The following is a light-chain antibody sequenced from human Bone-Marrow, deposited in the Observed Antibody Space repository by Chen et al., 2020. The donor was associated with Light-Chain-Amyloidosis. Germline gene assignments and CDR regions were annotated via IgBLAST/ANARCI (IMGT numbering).Light chain of an antibody. J-gene: IGLJ2*01. V-gene: IGLV3-25*03. CDR1: DLPTKY. Sequence: SYHITQTPSLWVGPGQTARLSCSGDDLPTKYAYWYQQKPGQAPVPVIHRDTERPSGISERFSGCSSGTTATVNISRVQAEDEADYHCQSADSSGTYEVIFGGGTKLTVL. CDR3: QSADSSGTYEVI. CDR2: RDT.